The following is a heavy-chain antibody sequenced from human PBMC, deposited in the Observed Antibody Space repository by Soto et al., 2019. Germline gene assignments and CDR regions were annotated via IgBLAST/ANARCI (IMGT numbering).Heavy chain of an antibody. Sequence: GGSLRLSCAASGFTFSSYGMHWVRQAPGKGLEWVAVISYDGSNKYYADSVKGRFTISRDNSKNTLYLQMNSLRAEDTAVYYCAKGQDSSGWYFPFDYWGQGTLVTVSS. CDR2: ISYDGSNK. CDR3: AKGQDSSGWYFPFDY. J-gene: IGHJ4*02. V-gene: IGHV3-30*18. CDR1: GFTFSSYG. D-gene: IGHD6-19*01.